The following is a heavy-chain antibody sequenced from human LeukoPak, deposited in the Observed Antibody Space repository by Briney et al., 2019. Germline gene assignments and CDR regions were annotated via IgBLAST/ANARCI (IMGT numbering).Heavy chain of an antibody. CDR1: GGSISSSSYY. CDR3: ARLGVETYYGLSWFDP. Sequence: SETLSLTCTVFGGSISSSSYYWGWIRQPPGKGLEWIGSIYYSGSTYYNPSLKSRVTISVDTSKNQFSLKLSSVTAADTAVYYCARLGVETYYGLSWFDPWGQGTLVTVSS. V-gene: IGHV4-39*07. CDR2: IYYSGST. J-gene: IGHJ5*02. D-gene: IGHD3-10*01.